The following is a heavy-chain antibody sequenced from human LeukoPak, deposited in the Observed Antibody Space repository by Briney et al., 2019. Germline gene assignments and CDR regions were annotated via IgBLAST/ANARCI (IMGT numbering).Heavy chain of an antibody. CDR2: VSGGGDSI. J-gene: IGHJ4*02. CDR1: GFTFSTHA. CDR3: AKVFDPTLVRRAGIDY. D-gene: IGHD3-10*01. Sequence: PGGSLRLSCAASGFTFSTHAMSWVRQPSGKGLEWVATVSGGGDSIYYADSVKGRFIISRDNSKNKLYLQMNSLRAEDTAVYYCAKVFDPTLVRRAGIDYWGQGTLVTVSS. V-gene: IGHV3-23*01.